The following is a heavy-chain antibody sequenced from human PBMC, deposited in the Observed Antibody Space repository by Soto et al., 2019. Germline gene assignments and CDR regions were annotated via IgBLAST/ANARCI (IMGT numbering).Heavy chain of an antibody. CDR2: ISYDGSNK. Sequence: PGGSLRLSCAASGFTFSSYGMHWVRQAPGKGLEWVAVISYDGSNKYYADSVKGRFTISRDNSKNTLYLQMNSLRAEDTAVYYCAKPPEAYCGGDCHSGAFDIWGQGTMVTVSS. CDR1: GFTFSSYG. CDR3: AKPPEAYCGGDCHSGAFDI. J-gene: IGHJ3*02. D-gene: IGHD2-21*02. V-gene: IGHV3-30*18.